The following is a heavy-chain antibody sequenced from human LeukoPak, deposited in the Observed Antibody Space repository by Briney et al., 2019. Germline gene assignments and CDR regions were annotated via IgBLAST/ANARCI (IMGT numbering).Heavy chain of an antibody. CDR1: GYTFTSYL. V-gene: IGHV1-3*01. CDR2: INAGNGNT. CDR3: ARVRGEYSYGYSDY. J-gene: IGHJ4*02. D-gene: IGHD5-18*01. Sequence: ASVKVSCKASGYTFTSYLMHWVRQAPGQRLEWMGWINAGNGNTKSSQKFQGRVTISRDTSASTAYMELSSLRSEDTAVYYCARVRGEYSYGYSDYWGQGTLVTVSS.